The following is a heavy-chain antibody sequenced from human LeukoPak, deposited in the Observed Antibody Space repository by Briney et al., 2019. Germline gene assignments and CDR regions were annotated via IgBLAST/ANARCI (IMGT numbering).Heavy chain of an antibody. CDR2: IYHSGST. Sequence: SETLSLTCAVSGDSISSNSWWSWVRLPPGKGLEWIGEIYHSGSTNYNPSLKSRVTISVDKSKNQFSLKLRSVTAADTAVYYCARYAVRGVYYGMDVWGQGTTVTVSS. CDR1: GDSISSNSW. CDR3: ARYAVRGVYYGMDV. D-gene: IGHD3-10*01. V-gene: IGHV4-4*02. J-gene: IGHJ6*02.